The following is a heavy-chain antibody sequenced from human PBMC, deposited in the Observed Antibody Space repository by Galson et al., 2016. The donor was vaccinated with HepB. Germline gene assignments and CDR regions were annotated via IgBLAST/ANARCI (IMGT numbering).Heavy chain of an antibody. CDR2: IYSGGDT. Sequence: SLRLSCAASGFTVSWNYMSWVRQAPGKGLECVSVIYSGGDTYYAASVKGRITISRDNSKNALYHQMNNLRAEATAVYYCARKTDAAASGDCWCQGTPVTVSS. CDR1: GFTVSWNY. J-gene: IGHJ4*02. CDR3: ARKTDAAASGDC. D-gene: IGHD2-2*01. V-gene: IGHV3-66*01.